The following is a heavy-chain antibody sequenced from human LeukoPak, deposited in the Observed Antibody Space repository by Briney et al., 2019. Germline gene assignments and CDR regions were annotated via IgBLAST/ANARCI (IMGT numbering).Heavy chain of an antibody. Sequence: GASVKVSCKASGYTFTGYYMHWVRQAPGQGLEWMGIINPSGGSTSYAQKFQGRVTMTRDMSTSTVYMELSSLRSEDTAVYYCARGTEYYDFWSGSELFDYWGQGTLVTVSS. D-gene: IGHD3-3*01. CDR3: ARGTEYYDFWSGSELFDY. V-gene: IGHV1-46*01. CDR2: INPSGGST. J-gene: IGHJ4*02. CDR1: GYTFTGYY.